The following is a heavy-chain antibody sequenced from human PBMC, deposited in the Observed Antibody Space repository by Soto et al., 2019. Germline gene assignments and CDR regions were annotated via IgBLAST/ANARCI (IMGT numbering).Heavy chain of an antibody. J-gene: IGHJ6*01. D-gene: IGHD3-10*01. Sequence: PSETLSLTCAVSGGSITSGGYSWGWIRQPPGQGLEWIGYMYHSGNTYYNPSLKGRVTISLDHSRNQFSLRLNSVTAADTVVYYWARDAYGSGSYGAYDYDGRDVWGEGTTVTVCS. CDR2: MYHSGNT. CDR1: GGSITSGGYS. V-gene: IGHV4-30-2*01. CDR3: ARDAYGSGSYGAYDYDGRDV.